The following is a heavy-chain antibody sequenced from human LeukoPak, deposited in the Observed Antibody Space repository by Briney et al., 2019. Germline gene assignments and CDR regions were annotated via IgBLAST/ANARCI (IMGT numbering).Heavy chain of an antibody. CDR3: ARVLRGAFDI. D-gene: IGHD4-17*01. CDR1: GFTFSDHY. CDR2: TRNKANSYTT. V-gene: IGHV3-72*01. Sequence: GGSLRLSCAASGFTFSDHYMDWVRQAPGKGLEWVGRTRNKANSYTTEYAASVKGRFTISRDDSKNSLYLQMNSLKTEDTAVYYCARVLRGAFDIWGQGTMVTVSS. J-gene: IGHJ3*02.